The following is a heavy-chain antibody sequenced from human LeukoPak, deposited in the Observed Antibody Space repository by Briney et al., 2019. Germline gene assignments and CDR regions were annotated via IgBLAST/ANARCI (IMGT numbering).Heavy chain of an antibody. D-gene: IGHD6-13*01. CDR1: GGSISSSSYY. Sequence: KPSETLSLTCTVSGGSISSSSYYWGWIRQPPGKGLEWIGSIYYSGSTYYNPSLKSRVTISVDTSKNQFSLMLTSVTAADTALYYCARPPGIASAWFDPWGQGILVTVSS. CDR2: IYYSGST. V-gene: IGHV4-39*01. J-gene: IGHJ5*02. CDR3: ARPPGIASAWFDP.